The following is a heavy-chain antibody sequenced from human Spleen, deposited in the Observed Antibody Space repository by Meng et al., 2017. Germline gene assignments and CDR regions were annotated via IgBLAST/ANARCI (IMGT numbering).Heavy chain of an antibody. CDR1: GFTFSRYA. CDR2: ISSVHGDT. CDR3: ARGKYSSSWYDYYYYYGMDV. D-gene: IGHD6-13*01. V-gene: IGHV3-23*01. J-gene: IGHJ6*02. Sequence: GGSLRLSCAASGFTFSRYAMSWVRQAPGKGLEWVSSISSVHGDTFYADSVKGRFTISRDNSKNSLYLQMNSLRAEDTAVYYCARGKYSSSWYDYYYYYGMDVWGQGTTVTVSS.